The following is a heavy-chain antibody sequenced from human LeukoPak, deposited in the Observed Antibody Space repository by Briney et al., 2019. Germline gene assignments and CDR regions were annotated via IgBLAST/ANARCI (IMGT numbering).Heavy chain of an antibody. Sequence: PGGSLRLSCAASGFTFSDYSMNWVRQAPGKGLEWVSSISSSGSYIYYADSLKGRFTISRDNAKNSLYLQMNSLGAEDTAVYYCARVGGGPYNWNDYWGQGTLVTVSS. CDR1: GFTFSDYS. J-gene: IGHJ4*02. CDR2: ISSSGSYI. CDR3: ARVGGGPYNWNDY. V-gene: IGHV3-21*01. D-gene: IGHD1-20*01.